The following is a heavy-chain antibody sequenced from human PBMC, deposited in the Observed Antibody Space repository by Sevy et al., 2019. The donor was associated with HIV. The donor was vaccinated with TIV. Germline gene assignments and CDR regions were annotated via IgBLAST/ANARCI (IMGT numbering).Heavy chain of an antibody. CDR1: GFSFDSYG. J-gene: IGHJ6*03. Sequence: GGSLRLSCAVSGFSFDSYGMTWVRQAPGKGLEWVSAISGSGTRTYYADSVKGRFIISRDNSKNTLDLQMNSLRAEDMAIFYWEKGGGGHYDPDEIAYYFYYYNMDVWGKGTTVTVSS. CDR2: ISGSGTRT. D-gene: IGHD3-22*01. V-gene: IGHV3-23*01. CDR3: EKGGGGHYDPDEIAYYFYYYNMDV.